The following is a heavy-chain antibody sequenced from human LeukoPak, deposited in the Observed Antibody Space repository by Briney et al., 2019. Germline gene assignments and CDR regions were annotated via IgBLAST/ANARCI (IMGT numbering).Heavy chain of an antibody. CDR3: AKDGTIAGMRYFDF. CDR1: GFTFDDYA. J-gene: IGHJ2*01. CDR2: ISWNSGYT. V-gene: IGHV3-9*01. Sequence: GGSLRLSCAASGFTFDDYAMHWVRQAPGKGLEWVSGISWNSGYTGYADSVKGRFTISRDNAKNSLYLQMNSLRAEDSALYYCAKDGTIAGMRYFDFWGRGTLVTVSS. D-gene: IGHD6-13*01.